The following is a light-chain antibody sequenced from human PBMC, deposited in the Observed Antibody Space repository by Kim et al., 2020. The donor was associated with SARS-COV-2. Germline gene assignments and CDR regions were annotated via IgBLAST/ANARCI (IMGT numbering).Light chain of an antibody. CDR1: SSDVGGYNY. V-gene: IGLV2-14*03. Sequence: GQSITISCTGTSSDVGGYNYVSWYQQHPGKAPKLMIYDVSNRPSGVSNRFSGSKSGNTASQTISGLQAEDEADYYCSSYTSSSPVVFGGGTQLTVL. J-gene: IGLJ2*01. CDR2: DVS. CDR3: SSYTSSSPVV.